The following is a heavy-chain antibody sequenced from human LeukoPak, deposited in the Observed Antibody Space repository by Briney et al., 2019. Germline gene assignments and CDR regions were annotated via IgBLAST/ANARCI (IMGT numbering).Heavy chain of an antibody. CDR1: GYSFTSYW. V-gene: IGHV5-51*01. Sequence: GESLKISCKGSGYSFTSYWIGWVRQMPGKGLEWMGIIYPGDSDTRYSPSFKGQVTISVDKSISTAYVQWSSLKASDTAMYYCARRVLDYFEHWGQGTLVTVSS. D-gene: IGHD4/OR15-4a*01. CDR3: ARRVLDYFEH. J-gene: IGHJ4*02. CDR2: IYPGDSDT.